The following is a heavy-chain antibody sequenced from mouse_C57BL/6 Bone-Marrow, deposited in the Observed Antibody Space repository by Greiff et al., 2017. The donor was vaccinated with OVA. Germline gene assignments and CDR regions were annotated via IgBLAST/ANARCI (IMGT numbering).Heavy chain of an antibody. Sequence: DVKLVESGGGLVQPGESLKLSCESNEYEFPSHDMSWVRKTPEKRLELVAAINSDGGSTYYPDTMERRFIISRDNTKKTLYLQMSSLRSEDTALYYCARHRYYYGSDWYCDVWGTGTTVTVSS. D-gene: IGHD1-1*01. J-gene: IGHJ1*03. CDR1: EYEFPSHD. CDR2: INSDGGST. V-gene: IGHV5-2*01. CDR3: ARHRYYYGSDWYCDV.